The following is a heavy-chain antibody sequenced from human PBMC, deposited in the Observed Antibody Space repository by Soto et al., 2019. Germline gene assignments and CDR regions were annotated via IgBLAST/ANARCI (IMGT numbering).Heavy chain of an antibody. J-gene: IGHJ4*02. Sequence: GESLKISCKGSGYSFTSYWIGWVRQMPGKGLEWMGIIYPGDSDTRYSPSFQGQVTISADKSINTAYLQWSSLKASDTAMYYCASDYCSGTPCYEFVDWGQGIQVTVFS. V-gene: IGHV5-51*01. CDR2: IYPGDSDT. CDR3: ASDYCSGTPCYEFVD. D-gene: IGHD2-2*01. CDR1: GYSFTSYW.